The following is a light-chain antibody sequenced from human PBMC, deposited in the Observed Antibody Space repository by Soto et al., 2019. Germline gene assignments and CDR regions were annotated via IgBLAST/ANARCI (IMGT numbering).Light chain of an antibody. CDR3: LQYGNSPFT. CDR2: STS. CDR1: QSVNSNY. Sequence: EVVLTQSLGTLSLSPGERATLSCRASQSVNSNYLDWYRQKPGQAPGLLIYSTSRRATGIPDRFSGSGSGTDFTLTISRLEPEDFAVYYCLQYGNSPFTFGPGTKVDIK. V-gene: IGKV3-20*01. J-gene: IGKJ3*01.